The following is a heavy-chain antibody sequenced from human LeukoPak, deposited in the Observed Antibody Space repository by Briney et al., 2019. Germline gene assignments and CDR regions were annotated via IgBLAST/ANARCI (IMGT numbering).Heavy chain of an antibody. CDR3: VRDYVWGTENPDY. V-gene: IGHV3-7*01. CDR1: GFTSNNFW. Sequence: GGSLRLSCAGSGFTSNNFWMSWFRQAPGGRLEWVGNIKNDGTEKYYLDSLRGRFTISRDNAKQPVFLQMHSLRAEDTAVYFCVRDYVWGTENPDYWGQGTQVTVSS. D-gene: IGHD3-16*01. CDR2: IKNDGTEK. J-gene: IGHJ4*02.